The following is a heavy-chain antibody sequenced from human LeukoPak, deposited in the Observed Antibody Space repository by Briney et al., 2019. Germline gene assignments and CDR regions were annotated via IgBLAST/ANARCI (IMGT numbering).Heavy chain of an antibody. V-gene: IGHV3-53*01. CDR3: ARDSRYSSGCIY. CDR2: IYSGGST. J-gene: IGHJ4*02. Sequence: GGSLRLSCAASGFTVSSNYMSWVRQAPGKGLEWVSVIYSGGSTYYADSVKGRFTISRDNSKNTLYLQMNSLRAEDTAVYYCARDSRYSSGCIYWGQGALVTVSS. D-gene: IGHD6-19*01. CDR1: GFTVSSNY.